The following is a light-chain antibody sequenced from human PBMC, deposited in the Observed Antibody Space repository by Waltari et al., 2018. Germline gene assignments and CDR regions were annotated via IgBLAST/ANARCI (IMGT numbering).Light chain of an antibody. CDR3: QSADSSGTYRV. Sequence: SYELTQPPSVSVSPGQTARITCSGDALPKQYAYCYQQKPGQAPLLVIYKDSERPSGIPERFSGSSSGTTVTLTISGVQAEDEADYYCQSADSSGTYRVFGGGTKLTVL. V-gene: IGLV3-25*03. CDR1: ALPKQY. J-gene: IGLJ2*01. CDR2: KDS.